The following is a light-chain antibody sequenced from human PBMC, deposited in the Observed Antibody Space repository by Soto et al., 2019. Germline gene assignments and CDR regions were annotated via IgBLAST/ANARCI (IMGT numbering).Light chain of an antibody. Sequence: EIVMTQSPATLSVSPGEXATLSCRASQSVSSNLAWYQQKPGQAPRLLIYGASTRATGIPARFSGSGSGTEFTLTISSLQSEDFAVYYCQQYNNWPGTFGQGTKVDSK. CDR3: QQYNNWPGT. CDR2: GAS. J-gene: IGKJ2*01. V-gene: IGKV3-15*01. CDR1: QSVSSN.